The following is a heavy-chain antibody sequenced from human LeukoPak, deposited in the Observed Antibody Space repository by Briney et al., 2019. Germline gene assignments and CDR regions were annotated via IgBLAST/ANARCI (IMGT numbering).Heavy chain of an antibody. D-gene: IGHD3-22*01. CDR2: ISGSGGST. V-gene: IGHV3-23*01. CDR3: AKDPYYYDSGHFDY. CDR1: GFTFSSYA. Sequence: GGSLRLSCAASGFTFSSYAMSWVRQAPGKGLEWVSAISGSGGSTYYAASVKGRFTISRDNSKNTLYLQMNSLRAEDTAVYYCAKDPYYYDSGHFDYWGQGTLVTVSS. J-gene: IGHJ4*02.